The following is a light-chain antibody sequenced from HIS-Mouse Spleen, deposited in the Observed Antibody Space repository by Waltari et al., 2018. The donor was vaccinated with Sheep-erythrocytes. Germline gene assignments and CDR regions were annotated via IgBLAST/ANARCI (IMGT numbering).Light chain of an antibody. J-gene: IGKJ2*01. CDR3: RPHNSYPHT. Sequence: DIQLTQSPSFLSASLGDRVTITCRASQGLSSYLAWYQQKPGKAPNLLLYAASTLQSGVPSRFSGSGSGTEFTLTISSLQPEDFATYYCRPHNSYPHTFGQGTKLEIK. CDR1: QGLSSY. V-gene: IGKV1-9*01. CDR2: AAS.